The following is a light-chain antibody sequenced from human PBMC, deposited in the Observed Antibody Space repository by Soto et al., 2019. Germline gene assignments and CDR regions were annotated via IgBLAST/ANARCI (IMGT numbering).Light chain of an antibody. CDR2: EVS. CDR3: SAYTTSSSWL. J-gene: IGLJ3*02. CDR1: SSDVGAYNY. V-gene: IGLV2-14*01. Sequence: QSVLTQPASVSGSPGLSITISCTGTSSDVGAYNYVSWFQQHPGKAPKPMIFEVSNRPSGVSNRFSGSKSGNTASLTISGLQAEDGADYYCSAYTTSSSWLFGGGTKVTVL.